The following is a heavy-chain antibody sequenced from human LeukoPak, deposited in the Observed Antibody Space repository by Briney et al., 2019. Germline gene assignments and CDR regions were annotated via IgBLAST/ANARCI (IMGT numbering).Heavy chain of an antibody. D-gene: IGHD3-16*02. CDR1: GFTVSRNY. CDR3: ARESDYVWGSYRSYYFDY. V-gene: IGHV3-53*01. Sequence: GGSLRLSCAASGFTVSRNYMSWVRQAPGKGLEWVSVIYSGGSTYYADSVKGRFTISRDNSKNTLYLQMNSLRAEDTAVYYCARESDYVWGSYRSYYFDYWGQGTPVTVSS. J-gene: IGHJ4*02. CDR2: IYSGGST.